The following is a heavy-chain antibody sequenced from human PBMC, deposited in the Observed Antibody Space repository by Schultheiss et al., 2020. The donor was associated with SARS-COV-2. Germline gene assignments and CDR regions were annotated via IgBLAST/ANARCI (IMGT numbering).Heavy chain of an antibody. CDR3: TTRTLRGGKGNFDY. CDR1: GFTFSGSA. J-gene: IGHJ4*02. CDR2: IRYDGSNK. Sequence: GESLKISCAASGFTFSGSAMHWVRQASGKGLEWVAFIRYDGSNKYYADSVKGRFTISRDNSKNTLYLQMNSLKTEDTAVYYCTTRTLRGGKGNFDYWGQGTLVTVSS. D-gene: IGHD4-23*01. V-gene: IGHV3-30*02.